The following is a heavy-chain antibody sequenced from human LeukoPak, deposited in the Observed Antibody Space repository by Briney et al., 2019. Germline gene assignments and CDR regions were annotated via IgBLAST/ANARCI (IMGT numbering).Heavy chain of an antibody. CDR1: GFTFSSYG. CDR3: ASSRTYSSSLYYDY. D-gene: IGHD6-6*01. V-gene: IGHV3-30*02. CDR2: IRYDGSNK. Sequence: PGGSLRLSCAASGFTFSSYGMHWVCQAPGKGLEWVAFIRYDGSNKYYADSVKGRFTISRDNSKDTLYLQMNSLRAEDTAVYYCASSRTYSSSLYYDYWGQGTLVTVSS. J-gene: IGHJ4*02.